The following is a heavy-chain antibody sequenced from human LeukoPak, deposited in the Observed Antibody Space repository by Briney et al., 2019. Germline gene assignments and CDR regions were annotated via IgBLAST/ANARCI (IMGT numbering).Heavy chain of an antibody. CDR2: ISSSSTTI. J-gene: IGHJ5*02. V-gene: IGHV3-48*01. Sequence: GGSLGLSCAASGFTFNHYSMNWVRQAPGKGLEWVSYISSSSTTIYYADSVKGRFTISRDNAKNSLYLQMNSLRAEDTAVYYCARVVTYYDILTGNNWFDPWGQGTLVTVTS. D-gene: IGHD3-9*01. CDR3: ARVVTYYDILTGNNWFDP. CDR1: GFTFNHYS.